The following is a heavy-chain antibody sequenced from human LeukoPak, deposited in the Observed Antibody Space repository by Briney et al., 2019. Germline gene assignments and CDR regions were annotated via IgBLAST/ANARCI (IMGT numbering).Heavy chain of an antibody. J-gene: IGHJ4*02. D-gene: IGHD6-6*01. V-gene: IGHV1-2*06. CDR3: AREIRGGSSSSGVGYYFDY. Sequence: GASVKVSCKASGYTFTGYYMHWVRQAPGQGLEWMGRINPNSGGTNYAQKFQGRVTMTRDTSISTAYMELSRLRSDDTAVYYCAREIRGGSSSSGVGYYFDYWGQGTLVTVSS. CDR1: GYTFTGYY. CDR2: INPNSGGT.